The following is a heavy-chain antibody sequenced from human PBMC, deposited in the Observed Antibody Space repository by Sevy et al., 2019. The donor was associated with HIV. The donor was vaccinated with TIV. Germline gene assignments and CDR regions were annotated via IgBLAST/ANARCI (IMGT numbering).Heavy chain of an antibody. V-gene: IGHV3-30*02. Sequence: GGSLRLSCAASGFSFSKYGMHWVRQAPGKGLEWLTFIQYDGSYKDYAGSVKGRLTISRDNAKNTLYLQMNSLRAEDTAVYYCARGPPMPFDYWGQGTLVTVSS. CDR2: IQYDGSYK. D-gene: IGHD2-2*01. CDR1: GFSFSKYG. CDR3: ARGPPMPFDY. J-gene: IGHJ4*02.